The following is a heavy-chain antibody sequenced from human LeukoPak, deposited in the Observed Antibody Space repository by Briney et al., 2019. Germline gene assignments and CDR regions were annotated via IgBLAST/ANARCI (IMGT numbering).Heavy chain of an antibody. CDR1: GGSISSYY. CDR3: ARESMATIPTYYYYYYGMDV. CDR2: IYTSGST. V-gene: IGHV4-4*07. J-gene: IGHJ6*02. Sequence: PSETLSLTCTVSGGSISSYYWSWIRQPAGKGLEWIGRIYTSGSTNYNPSLRSRVTMSVDTSKNQFSLKLSSVTAADTAVYYCARESMATIPTYYYYYYGMDVWGQGTTVTVSS. D-gene: IGHD5-24*01.